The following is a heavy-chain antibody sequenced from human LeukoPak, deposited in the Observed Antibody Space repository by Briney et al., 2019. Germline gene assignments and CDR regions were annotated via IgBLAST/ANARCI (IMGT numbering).Heavy chain of an antibody. D-gene: IGHD3-10*01. CDR1: GDSITSYY. V-gene: IGHV4-59*01. CDR2: IYYSGST. J-gene: IGHJ4*02. CDR3: ARAGMPRGIRGAFDV. Sequence: SETLSLTCTVSGDSITSYYWNWIRLPPGKGLEWIGYIYYSGSTKYNPSLESRVTISFDTSKTHFSLRLTSVTAADTAVYYCARAGMPRGIRGAFDVWGQGIQVIVSS.